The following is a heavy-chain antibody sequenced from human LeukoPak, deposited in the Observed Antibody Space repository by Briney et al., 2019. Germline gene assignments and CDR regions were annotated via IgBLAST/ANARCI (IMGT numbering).Heavy chain of an antibody. D-gene: IGHD2-15*01. V-gene: IGHV1-69*02. CDR1: GGTFSSYT. J-gene: IGHJ4*02. Sequence: GASVHVSCKASGGTFSSYTISWVRQAPGQGLEWMGRIIPILGIANYAQKFQGRVTITADKSTSTAYMELSSLRSEDTAVYYCARARFEGSCSGGSCYSGPDYWGQGTLVTVSS. CDR3: ARARFEGSCSGGSCYSGPDY. CDR2: IIPILGIA.